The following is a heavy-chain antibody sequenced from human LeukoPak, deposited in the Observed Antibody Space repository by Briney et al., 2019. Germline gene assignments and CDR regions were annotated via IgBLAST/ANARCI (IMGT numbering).Heavy chain of an antibody. CDR3: AKAELVGAAGAVGY. CDR1: GFTFSSYA. CDR2: ISGSDSST. Sequence: GGSLRLSCAASGFTFSSYAMSWVRRAPGKGLEWVSTISGSDSSTYYADSVKGRFSISRDNSKNTLYLQMNSLRAEDTAVYYCAKAELVGAAGAVGYWGQGTLVTVSS. V-gene: IGHV3-23*01. D-gene: IGHD2-15*01. J-gene: IGHJ4*02.